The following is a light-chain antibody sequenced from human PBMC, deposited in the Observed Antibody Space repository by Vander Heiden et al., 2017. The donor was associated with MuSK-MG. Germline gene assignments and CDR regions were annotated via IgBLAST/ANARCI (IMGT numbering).Light chain of an antibody. Sequence: EIVLTQSPGTLSLSPGERVTLSCRASQSVSSGYLAWYQQKPGQAPRLLISGASSRATGIPDRFRGSGYGTDFTLTISRLEPEDFAVYYCQQNGSSPPYTFGQGTKLEIK. CDR1: QSVSSGY. CDR2: GAS. V-gene: IGKV3-20*01. J-gene: IGKJ2*01. CDR3: QQNGSSPPYT.